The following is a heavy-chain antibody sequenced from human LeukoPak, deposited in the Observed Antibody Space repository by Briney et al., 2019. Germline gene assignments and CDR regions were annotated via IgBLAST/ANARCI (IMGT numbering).Heavy chain of an antibody. CDR3: ARHSYYDFWSGLYYYYYMDV. CDR2: IYYSGST. CDR1: GGSISSYY. J-gene: IGHJ6*03. D-gene: IGHD3-3*01. V-gene: IGHV4-59*08. Sequence: SETLSLTCTVSGGSISSYYWSWIRQPPGKGLEWIGYIYYSGSTNYNPSLKSRVTISVDTSKNQFSLKLSSVTAADTAVYYCARHSYYDFWSGLYYYYYMDVWGKGTTVTVSS.